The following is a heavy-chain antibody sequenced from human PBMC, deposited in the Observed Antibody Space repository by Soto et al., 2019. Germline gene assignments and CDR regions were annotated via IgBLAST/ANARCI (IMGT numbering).Heavy chain of an antibody. CDR3: ARSYDFWSGYYTGIIDAFDI. CDR2: ISSSSSTI. CDR1: GFTFSSYS. Sequence: EVQLVESGGGLVQPGGSLRLSCAASGFTFSSYSMNWVRQAPGKGLEWVSYISSSSSTIYHADSVKGRFTISRDNAKNSLSLQMSSLRAEDTAVYYCARSYDFWSGYYTGIIDAFDIWGQGTMVTVSS. J-gene: IGHJ3*02. D-gene: IGHD3-3*01. V-gene: IGHV3-48*01.